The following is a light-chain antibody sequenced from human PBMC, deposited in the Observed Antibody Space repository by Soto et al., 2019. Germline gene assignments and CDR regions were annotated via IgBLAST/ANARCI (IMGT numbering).Light chain of an antibody. CDR3: LQDYSYPLT. CDR2: ATS. J-gene: IGKJ4*01. CDR1: QDIRRD. V-gene: IGKV1-6*01. Sequence: AIQMTQFPSSLSSFLSDIVTLTCRASQDIRRDLGWYQQRPVEAPRLLIYATSTLQSGVPSRFSGSGSGTDFTLTISSLQPQDFATYYCLQDYSYPLTFGGGTKVDIK.